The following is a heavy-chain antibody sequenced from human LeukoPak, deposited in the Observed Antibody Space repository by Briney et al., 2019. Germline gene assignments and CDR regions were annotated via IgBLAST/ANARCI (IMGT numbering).Heavy chain of an antibody. V-gene: IGHV1-8*03. CDR3: ARGSFCGGDCYSYYFDY. D-gene: IGHD2-21*01. J-gene: IGHJ4*01. Sequence: GASVKVSCKASGYTFTSYDINWVREATGQGLEWMGWMNPNSGNTGYAQKFQGRVTITRNTSISTAYMELSSLRSEDTAVYYCARGSFCGGDCYSYYFDYWGHGTPVTVSS. CDR2: MNPNSGNT. CDR1: GYTFTSYD.